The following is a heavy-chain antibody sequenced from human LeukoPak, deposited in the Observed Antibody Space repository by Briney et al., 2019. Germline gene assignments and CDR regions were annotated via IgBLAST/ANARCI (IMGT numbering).Heavy chain of an antibody. CDR1: GGSISSSSHY. CDR2: IYYRGST. D-gene: IGHD3-10*01. CDR3: TYYYGSGSYYKRGDY. Sequence: SETLSLTCTVSGGSISSSSHYWGWIRQPPGKGLEWIGSIYYRGSTYYNPSLKSRVTISVDTSKNQFSLKLSSVTAADTAVYYCTYYYGSGSYYKRGDYWGQGTLVTVSS. J-gene: IGHJ4*02. V-gene: IGHV4-39*07.